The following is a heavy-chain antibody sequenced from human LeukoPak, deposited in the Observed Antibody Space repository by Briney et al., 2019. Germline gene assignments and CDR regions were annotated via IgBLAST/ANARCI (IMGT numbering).Heavy chain of an antibody. V-gene: IGHV3-74*01. CDR3: TWSLDY. CDR1: GFTFSNYW. J-gene: IGHJ4*02. CDR2: VNSDGSTT. Sequence: PGGSLRLSCAASGFTFSNYWMHWVRQAPGKGLMWVAHVNSDGSTTSYADSVKGRFTISRDNAKNTVYLQMNSLRAEDTAIYYCTWSLDYWGQGTLVTVSS.